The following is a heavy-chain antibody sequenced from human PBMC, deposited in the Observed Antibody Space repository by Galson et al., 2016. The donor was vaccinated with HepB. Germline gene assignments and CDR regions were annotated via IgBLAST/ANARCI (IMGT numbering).Heavy chain of an antibody. J-gene: IGHJ4*02. CDR1: GFTFSAYA. Sequence: SLRLSCAASGFTFSAYAMSWVRQAPGKGLEWVSLICGSGACTYYADSVKGRFTISRGNSRNTVDLQMNSLRAEDTAVYYWAKDGILHSSVWYGGDYWGQGTLVTVSS. V-gene: IGHV3-23*01. CDR3: AKDGILHSSVWYGGDY. D-gene: IGHD6-19*01. CDR2: ICGSGACT.